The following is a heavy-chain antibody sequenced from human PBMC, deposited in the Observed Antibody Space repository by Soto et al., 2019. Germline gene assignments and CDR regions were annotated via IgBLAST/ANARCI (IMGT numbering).Heavy chain of an antibody. CDR2: IYYSGST. CDR3: ARDRYCSSTSCYWDRDGMDV. Sequence: QVQLQESGPGLVKPSQTLSLTCTVSGGSISSGGYYWSWNRQHPGKGLEWIGYIYYSGSTYYNPSLKSRVTISVDTSKNQFSLKLSSVTAADTAVYYCARDRYCSSTSCYWDRDGMDVWGQGTTVTVSS. J-gene: IGHJ6*02. D-gene: IGHD2-2*01. V-gene: IGHV4-31*03. CDR1: GGSISSGGYY.